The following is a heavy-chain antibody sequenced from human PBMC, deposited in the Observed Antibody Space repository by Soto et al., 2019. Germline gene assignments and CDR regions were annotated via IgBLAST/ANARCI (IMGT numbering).Heavy chain of an antibody. J-gene: IGHJ3*01. CDR2: LYDLDGS. V-gene: IGHV3-53*01. CDR3: ATWHELEHAYDV. CDR1: GFTISGKKY. Sequence: GGSLRLSCAAFGFTISGKKYVAWVRQAPGKGLEWVSALYDLDGSFYAASVKGRFTTSSDSSKTTVYLQMNDLRPDDTAVYYCATWHELEHAYDVWGQGTTVTVSS. D-gene: IGHD1-1*01.